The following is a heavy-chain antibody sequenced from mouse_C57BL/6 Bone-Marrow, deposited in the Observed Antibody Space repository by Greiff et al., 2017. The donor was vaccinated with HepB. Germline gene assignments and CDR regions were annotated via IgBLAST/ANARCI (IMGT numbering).Heavy chain of an antibody. D-gene: IGHD2-4*01. J-gene: IGHJ3*01. CDR3: ARGEYDYVAWFAY. CDR2: IYPGDGDT. V-gene: IGHV1-80*01. Sequence: VQLQQSGAELVKPGASVKISCKASGYAFSSYWMNWVKQRPGKGLEWIGQIYPGDGDTNYNGKFKGKATLTADKSSSTAYMQLSSLTSEDSAVYFCARGEYDYVAWFAYWGQGTLVTVSA. CDR1: GYAFSSYW.